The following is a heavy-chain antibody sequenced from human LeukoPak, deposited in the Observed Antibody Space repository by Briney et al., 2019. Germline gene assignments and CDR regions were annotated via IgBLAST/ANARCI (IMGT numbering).Heavy chain of an antibody. Sequence: GGSLRISCAASGFTFSYYWMSWVRQAPGKGLGWVANIKEDGSENYSVDSVKGRFTISRDNARNSVYLQMNSLRVEDTDVYYCARLFGGVTTFDYWGQGALVTVSS. CDR2: IKEDGSEN. CDR3: ARLFGGVTTFDY. J-gene: IGHJ4*02. CDR1: GFTFSYYW. D-gene: IGHD2-8*02. V-gene: IGHV3-7*01.